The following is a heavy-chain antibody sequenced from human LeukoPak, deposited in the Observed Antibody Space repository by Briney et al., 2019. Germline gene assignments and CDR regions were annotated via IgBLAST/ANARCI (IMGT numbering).Heavy chain of an antibody. Sequence: GASVKVSCNASGGTVSSYTISWVRQAPGQGLEWMGRIIPILGIANYAQKFQGRVTITPDKSTSTAYMELSSLRSEDTAVYYCARDRAVSSGGWFTTEYFQHWGQGTLVTVSS. CDR3: ARDRAVSSGGWFTTEYFQH. J-gene: IGHJ1*01. D-gene: IGHD6-19*01. CDR1: GGTVSSYT. CDR2: IIPILGIA. V-gene: IGHV1-69*04.